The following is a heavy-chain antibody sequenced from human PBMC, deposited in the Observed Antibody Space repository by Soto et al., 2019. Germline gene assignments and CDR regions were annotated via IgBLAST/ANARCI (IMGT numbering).Heavy chain of an antibody. D-gene: IGHD6-19*01. CDR3: ANLPSSGHGGYFDY. V-gene: IGHV3-30*18. CDR2: ISYDGSNK. Sequence: QVQLVESGGGVVQPGRSLRLSCAASGFTFSSYGMHWVHQAPGKGLEWVAVISYDGSNKYYADSVKGRFTISRDNSKNTLYLQMNSLRAEDTAVYYCANLPSSGHGGYFDYWGQGTLVTVSS. J-gene: IGHJ4*02. CDR1: GFTFSSYG.